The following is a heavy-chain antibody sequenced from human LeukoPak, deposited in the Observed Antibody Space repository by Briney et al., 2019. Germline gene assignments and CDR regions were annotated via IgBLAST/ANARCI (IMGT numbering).Heavy chain of an antibody. D-gene: IGHD6-25*01. J-gene: IGHJ4*02. Sequence: GGSLRLSCAASGITSSDNFMSWIRQAPGKGLEWISYISKSDGTTYYADTVKGRFTISRDSAKKSVYLYMNSLRAEDTAAYYCASAVAAPDQDPPFDYWGQGTLVTVSS. CDR2: ISKSDGTT. CDR1: GITSSDNF. V-gene: IGHV3-11*01. CDR3: ASAVAAPDQDPPFDY.